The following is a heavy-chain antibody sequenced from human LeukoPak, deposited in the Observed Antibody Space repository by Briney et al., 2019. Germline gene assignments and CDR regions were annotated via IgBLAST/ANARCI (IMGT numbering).Heavy chain of an antibody. V-gene: IGHV1-45*02. CDR1: GYTFTYRY. CDR3: ARSALYSTKSDYYFES. D-gene: IGHD2-2*01. J-gene: IGHJ4*02. CDR2: ITPYNGNR. Sequence: ASVKVSCKASGYTFTYRYLHWVRQAPGQAFEWMGWITPYNGNRNYAKKIQDRVTITRDTSLSTAHMELSSLRSEDTAMYYCARSALYSTKSDYYFESWGQRTLVTVSS.